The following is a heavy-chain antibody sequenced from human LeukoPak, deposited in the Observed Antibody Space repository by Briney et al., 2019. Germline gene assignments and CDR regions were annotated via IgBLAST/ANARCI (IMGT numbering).Heavy chain of an antibody. V-gene: IGHV3-53*01. CDR1: GFTVSNCY. CDR3: ARGGIYGSENAY. Sequence: PGGSLRLSCAASGFTVSNCYMSWVRQAPGKGLEWVSIIYTGGSTYYGDSVKGRFTISRDSSKNTLYLQMSSLRAEDTAVYYCARGGIYGSENAYWGQGTLVTVSS. CDR2: IYTGGST. J-gene: IGHJ4*02. D-gene: IGHD3-10*01.